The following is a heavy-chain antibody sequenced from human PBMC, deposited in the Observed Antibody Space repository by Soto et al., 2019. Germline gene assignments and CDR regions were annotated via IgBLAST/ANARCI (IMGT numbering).Heavy chain of an antibody. CDR1: GGSFSGYY. V-gene: IGHV4-34*01. J-gene: IGHJ5*02. D-gene: IGHD6-13*01. Sequence: SETLSLTCAVYGGSFSGYYWSWFRQPPGKGLEWIGEINHSGSTNYNPSLKSRVTISVDTSKNQFSLKLSSVTAADTAVYYCAREYSSSQFDPWGKGTLVTVSS. CDR2: INHSGST. CDR3: AREYSSSQFDP.